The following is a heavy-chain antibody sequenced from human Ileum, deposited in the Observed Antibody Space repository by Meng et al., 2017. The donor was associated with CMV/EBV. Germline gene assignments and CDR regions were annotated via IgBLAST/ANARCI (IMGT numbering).Heavy chain of an antibody. CDR3: ASGSVVPAPWWGD. CDR2: IKQDGSEK. CDR1: GFTFSSYW. V-gene: IGHV3-7*01. J-gene: IGHJ4*02. Sequence: GGSLRLSCAASGFTFSSYWMSWVRQAPGKGLEWVANIKQDGSEKYYVDSVKGRFTISRDNAKNSLYLQMNSLRAEDTAVYYCASGSVVPAPWWGDWGQGTLVTVSS. D-gene: IGHD2-2*01.